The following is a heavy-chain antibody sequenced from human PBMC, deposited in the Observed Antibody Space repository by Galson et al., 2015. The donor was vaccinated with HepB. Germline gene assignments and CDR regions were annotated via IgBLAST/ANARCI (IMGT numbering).Heavy chain of an antibody. Sequence: QSGAEVKKPGESLKISCKGSGYSFTNYWIGWVRQMPGKGLEWMGIIYPGDSDTRYSPSFQGQVTISADKSISTAYLQWSSLKASDTAMYYCASVTYSSGWHRPEPFDYWGQGTLVTVSS. D-gene: IGHD6-19*01. V-gene: IGHV5-51*03. J-gene: IGHJ4*02. CDR2: IYPGDSDT. CDR1: GYSFTNYW. CDR3: ASVTYSSGWHRPEPFDY.